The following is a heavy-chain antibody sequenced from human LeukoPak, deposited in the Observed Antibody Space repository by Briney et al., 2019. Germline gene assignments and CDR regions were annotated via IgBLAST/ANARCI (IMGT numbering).Heavy chain of an antibody. CDR2: ISYDGSNK. CDR3: ARDAVVRGVIDY. V-gene: IGHV3-30*04. Sequence: GSLRLSCAASGFTFSSYAMHWVRQAPGKGLEWVAVISYDGSNKYYADSVKGRFTISRDNSKNTLYLQMNSLRAEDTAVYYCARDAVVRGVIDYWGQGTLVTVSS. J-gene: IGHJ4*02. D-gene: IGHD3-10*01. CDR1: GFTFSSYA.